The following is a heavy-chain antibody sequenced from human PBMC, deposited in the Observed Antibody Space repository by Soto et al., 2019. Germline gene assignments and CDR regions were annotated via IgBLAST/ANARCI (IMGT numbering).Heavy chain of an antibody. CDR2: IYYSGST. CDR1: GGSVSSGSYY. D-gene: IGHD3-22*01. CDR3: ASSQDYYDSSGYFVY. J-gene: IGHJ4*02. Sequence: PSETLSLTCTVSGGSVSSGSYYWSWIRQPPGKGLEWIGYIYYSGSTNYNPSLKSRVTISVDTSKNQFSLKLSSATAADTAVYYCASSQDYYDSSGYFVYWGQGTLVTVSS. V-gene: IGHV4-61*01.